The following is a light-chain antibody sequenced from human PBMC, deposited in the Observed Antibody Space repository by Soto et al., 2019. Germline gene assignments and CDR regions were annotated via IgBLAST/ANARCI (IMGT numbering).Light chain of an antibody. V-gene: IGLV2-14*03. CDR1: SSDVGAYNF. CDR2: DVN. Sequence: QSALTQPASVSGSPGQSITISCTGTSSDVGAYNFVSWYQQHPGKAPKLIIYDVNNRPSGVSDRFSGSKSGNTASLTISGLQAEDEADYYCSSFTRSTTYVFGTGTKVTVL. CDR3: SSFTRSTTYV. J-gene: IGLJ1*01.